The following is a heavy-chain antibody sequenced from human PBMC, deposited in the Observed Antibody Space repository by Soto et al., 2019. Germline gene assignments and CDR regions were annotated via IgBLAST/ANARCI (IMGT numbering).Heavy chain of an antibody. D-gene: IGHD2-21*01. CDR2: IYHSGTT. Sequence: PSETLSLTCTVSGGSISSGDYYWSWIRQPPGKGLEWIGYIYHSGTTSYNPSLKSRATISVDASKNQFSLKLSSVTAADTAVYYCARDFYSGYHWFDPWGQGTLVTVSS. J-gene: IGHJ5*02. V-gene: IGHV4-30-4*01. CDR1: GGSISSGDYY. CDR3: ARDFYSGYHWFDP.